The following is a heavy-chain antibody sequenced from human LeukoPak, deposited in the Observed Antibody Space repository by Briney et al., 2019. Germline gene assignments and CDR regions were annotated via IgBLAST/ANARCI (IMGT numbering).Heavy chain of an antibody. J-gene: IGHJ4*02. CDR3: ARHPIYGDYASMRYYFDY. V-gene: IGHV4-39*01. CDR2: IYYSGST. D-gene: IGHD4-17*01. Sequence: SETLSLTCTVSGGSISSSTYYWGWIRQPPGKGLEWIGSIYYSGSTYYNPSLKSRVTISVDTSKNQFPLKLSSVTAADTAVYYCARHPIYGDYASMRYYFDYWGQGTLVTVSS. CDR1: GGSISSSTYY.